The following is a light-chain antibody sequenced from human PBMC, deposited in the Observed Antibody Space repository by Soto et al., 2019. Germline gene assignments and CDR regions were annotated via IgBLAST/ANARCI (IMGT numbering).Light chain of an antibody. CDR2: HTS. V-gene: IGKV3D-20*02. J-gene: IGKJ5*01. CDR1: QSVGGSF. Sequence: ETVLTQSPGTLSLSPGERATLSCRASQSVGGSFLAWYQQRPGQAPRLLIYHTSYRATGIPDRFSGSGSGTDFTLTISRLEPEDFAVYFCQQYNNWPSFGQGTRLEIK. CDR3: QQYNNWPS.